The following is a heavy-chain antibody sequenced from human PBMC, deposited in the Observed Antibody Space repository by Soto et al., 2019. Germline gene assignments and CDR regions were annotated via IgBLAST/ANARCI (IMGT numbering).Heavy chain of an antibody. CDR1: GFTFSSYS. D-gene: IGHD6-13*01. CDR2: ISSSSSYI. V-gene: IGHV3-21*01. CDR3: ARLYSSSWYSANWFDP. Sequence: EVQLVESGGGLVKPGGSLRLSCAASGFTFSSYSMNWVRQAPGKGLEWVSSISSSSSYIYYADSVKGRFTISRDNAKNSLYLQMNSLRAEDTAVYYCARLYSSSWYSANWFDPWGQGTLVTVSS. J-gene: IGHJ5*02.